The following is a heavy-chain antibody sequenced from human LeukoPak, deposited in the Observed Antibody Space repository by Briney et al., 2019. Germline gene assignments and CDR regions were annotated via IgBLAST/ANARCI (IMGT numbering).Heavy chain of an antibody. CDR1: GYGFTSYW. CDR3: ARLYYYDSSGHPNIDY. V-gene: IGHV5-51*01. D-gene: IGHD3-22*01. Sequence: GESLKISCKGSGYGFTSYWIGWVRQMPGKGLEWMGIIYPGDSDTRYSPSFQGQVTISADKSISTAYLQWSSLKASDTAMYYCARLYYYDSSGHPNIDYWGQGTLVTVSS. CDR2: IYPGDSDT. J-gene: IGHJ4*02.